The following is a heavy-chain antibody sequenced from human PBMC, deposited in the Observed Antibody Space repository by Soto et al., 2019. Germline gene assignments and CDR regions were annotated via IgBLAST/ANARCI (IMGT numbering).Heavy chain of an antibody. V-gene: IGHV1-69*06. D-gene: IGHD3-3*01. J-gene: IGHJ5*02. Sequence: SVKVSCKASGGTFSSYAISWVRQAPGQGLEWMGGIIPIFGTANYAQKFQGRVTITADKSTSTAYMELSSLRSEDTAVYYCARGRNDFWSGYHNWFDPWGQGTLVTVSS. CDR2: IIPIFGTA. CDR1: GGTFSSYA. CDR3: ARGRNDFWSGYHNWFDP.